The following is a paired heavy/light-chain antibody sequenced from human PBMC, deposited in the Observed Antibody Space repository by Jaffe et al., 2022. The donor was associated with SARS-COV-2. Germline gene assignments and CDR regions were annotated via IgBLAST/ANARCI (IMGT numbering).Light chain of an antibody. CDR2: SDN. CDR3: AAWDDSLNGVL. J-gene: IGLJ2*01. CDR1: SSNIGSNT. V-gene: IGLV1-44*01. Sequence: QSVLTQPPSASGTPGQRVTISCSGSSSNIGSNTVNWYQQLPGTAPKLLIYSDNQRPSGVPDRFSGSKSGTSASLAISGLQSKDEADYYCAAWDDSLNGVLFGGGTRLTVL.
Heavy chain of an antibody. Sequence: EVQLVESGGGLIQPGGSLRLSCAASGLTVDTNYMIWVRQAPGKGLEWVSLLYSVGRTSYADSVKGRFTISRDTSKNTLFLQMISLRPEDTAVYYCARLQFTWNYRDNWFDPWGQGTLVTVSS. CDR3: ARLQFTWNYRDNWFDP. CDR1: GLTVDTNY. V-gene: IGHV3-53*01. CDR2: LYSVGRT. D-gene: IGHD1-7*01. J-gene: IGHJ5*02.